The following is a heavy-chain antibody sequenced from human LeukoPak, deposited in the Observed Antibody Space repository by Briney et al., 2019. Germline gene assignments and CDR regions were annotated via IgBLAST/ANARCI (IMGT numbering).Heavy chain of an antibody. D-gene: IGHD6-19*01. CDR1: GYTFTGFY. V-gene: IGHV1-2*02. Sequence: ASVKVSCKASGYTFTGFYMHWVGQAPEQGLEWMGWINPNSGGTNYAQKFQGRVTMSRDTSISTAYMDLSRLRSDDTAVYYCARDLDSSGWSHFQHWGQGTLVTVSS. J-gene: IGHJ1*01. CDR3: ARDLDSSGWSHFQH. CDR2: INPNSGGT.